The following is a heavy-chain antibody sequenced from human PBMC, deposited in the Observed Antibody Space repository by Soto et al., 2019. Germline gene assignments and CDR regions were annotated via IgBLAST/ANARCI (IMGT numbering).Heavy chain of an antibody. Sequence: SETLSLTCTVSGGSISSYYWSWIRQPPGKGLEWIGYIYYSGSTNYNPSLKSRVTISVDTSKNQFSLKLSSVTAADTAVYYCTRDSGYSSAWSPHYYYYAMDVWGQGATVTVSS. D-gene: IGHD6-19*01. CDR3: TRDSGYSSAWSPHYYYYAMDV. V-gene: IGHV4-59*01. J-gene: IGHJ6*02. CDR2: IYYSGST. CDR1: GGSISSYY.